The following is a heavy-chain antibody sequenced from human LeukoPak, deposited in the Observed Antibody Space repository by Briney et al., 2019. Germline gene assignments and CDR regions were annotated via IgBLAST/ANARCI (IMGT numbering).Heavy chain of an antibody. V-gene: IGHV3-30-3*02. J-gene: IGHJ6*02. CDR3: AKSPFSSVYHNMDV. CDR1: GFTLSNYA. Sequence: PGGSLRLSCAASGFTLSNYAMHWVRQAPGKGLEWVAVISYDGSNKYYADSVKGRFTISRDNSKNTLYVQMNSLRAEDTAVYYCAKSPFSSVYHNMDVWGQGTTVTVSS. D-gene: IGHD6-19*01. CDR2: ISYDGSNK.